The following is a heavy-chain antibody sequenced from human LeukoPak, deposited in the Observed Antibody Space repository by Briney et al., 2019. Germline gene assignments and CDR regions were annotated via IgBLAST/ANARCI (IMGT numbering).Heavy chain of an antibody. CDR1: GYSFTSYW. V-gene: IGHV5-51*01. Sequence: GESLRISYKGSGYSFTSYWIGWGRQMPGKGRGWMGIIYPGDSDTRYSPSFQGQVTISADKSISTAYLQWSSLKASDTAMYYCARHSGWQDYYYYYGMDVWGQGTTVTVSS. J-gene: IGHJ6*02. D-gene: IGHD6-19*01. CDR3: ARHSGWQDYYYYYGMDV. CDR2: IYPGDSDT.